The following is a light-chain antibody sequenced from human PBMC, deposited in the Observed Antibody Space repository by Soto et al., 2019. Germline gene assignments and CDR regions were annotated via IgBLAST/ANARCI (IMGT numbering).Light chain of an antibody. Sequence: QSVLTQPASVSGSPGQSITISCTGTSSDVGSYNLVSWYQQHPGKAPKLMIYEVSKRPSGVSNRFSGSKSGNTASLTISGLQSEDEAEYYCAGWDDSLNGHYVFGTGTKVTVL. CDR1: SSDVGSYNL. CDR2: EVS. V-gene: IGLV2-23*02. J-gene: IGLJ1*01. CDR3: AGWDDSLNGHYV.